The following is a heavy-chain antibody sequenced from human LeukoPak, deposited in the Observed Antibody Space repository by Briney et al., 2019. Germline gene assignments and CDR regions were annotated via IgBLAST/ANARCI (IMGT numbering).Heavy chain of an antibody. CDR1: GYTFTNYY. J-gene: IGHJ5*02. CDR2: INPTGGSA. V-gene: IGHV1-46*01. CDR3: ARDRSGSRWRWFDP. D-gene: IGHD6-13*01. Sequence: GASVTVSCKSSGYTFTNYYIHWVRQAPGQGLEWMGIINPTGGSASYAQKFQGRVSMTSDTSTSTLYLELSSLRSEDTAVYYCARDRSGSRWRWFDPWGQGTLVTVSS.